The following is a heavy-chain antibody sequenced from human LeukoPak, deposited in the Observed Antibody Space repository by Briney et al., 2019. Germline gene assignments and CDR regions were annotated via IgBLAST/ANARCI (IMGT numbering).Heavy chain of an antibody. CDR3: AKARLYSGWYDYFDS. D-gene: IGHD6-19*01. J-gene: IGHJ4*02. Sequence: GGSLRLSCAASGFTVSSNYMSWVRQAPGKGLEWVSVIYSGGSTYYADSVKGRFTISRDNSKNTLYLQMNSPRVEDTAVYYCAKARLYSGWYDYFDSWGQGTLVTVSS. CDR2: IYSGGST. CDR1: GFTVSSNY. V-gene: IGHV3-53*01.